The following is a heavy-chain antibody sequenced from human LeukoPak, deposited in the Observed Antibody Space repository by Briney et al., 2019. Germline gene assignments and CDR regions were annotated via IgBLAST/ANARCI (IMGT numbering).Heavy chain of an antibody. CDR3: AKDLRGNGYYFDY. Sequence: GGSLRLSCAPSGFSFSSHAMGWVRKAPGKGLEWVSAISGSGDNTFYAGSVKGRFTISRDNSKNTLYLQMNSLRAEDTAVYYCAKDLRGNGYYFDYWGQGTLVTVSS. V-gene: IGHV3-23*01. D-gene: IGHD1-1*01. CDR1: GFSFSSHA. J-gene: IGHJ4*02. CDR2: ISGSGDNT.